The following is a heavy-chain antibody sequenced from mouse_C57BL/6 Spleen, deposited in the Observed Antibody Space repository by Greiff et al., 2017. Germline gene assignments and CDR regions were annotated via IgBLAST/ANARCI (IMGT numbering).Heavy chain of an antibody. V-gene: IGHV5-6*01. CDR1: GFTFSSYG. CDR2: ISSGGSYT. Sequence: EVQRVESGGDLVKPGGSLKLSCAASGFTFSSYGMSWVRQTPDKRLEWVATISSGGSYTYYPDSVKGRFTISRDNAENTLYLQMSSLKSEDEAMYYCAGRRGYEGGYFDVWGTGTTVTVSS. CDR3: AGRRGYEGGYFDV. J-gene: IGHJ1*03. D-gene: IGHD2-2*01.